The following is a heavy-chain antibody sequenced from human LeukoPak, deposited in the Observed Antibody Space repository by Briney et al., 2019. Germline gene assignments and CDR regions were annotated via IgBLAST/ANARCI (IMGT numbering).Heavy chain of an antibody. V-gene: IGHV3-30*02. CDR2: IRYDGSNK. CDR3: AKGGWGYCSSTSCLPFDY. J-gene: IGHJ4*02. CDR1: GFTFGSYG. D-gene: IGHD2-2*01. Sequence: GGSLRLSCAASGFTFGSYGMHWVRQAPGKGLEWVAFIRYDGSNKYYADSVKGRFTISRDNSKNTLYLQMNSLRAEDTAVYYCAKGGWGYCSSTSCLPFDYWGQGTLVTVSS.